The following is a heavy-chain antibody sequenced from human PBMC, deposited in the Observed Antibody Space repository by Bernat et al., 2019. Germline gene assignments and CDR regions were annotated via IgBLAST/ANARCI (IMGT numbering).Heavy chain of an antibody. V-gene: IGHV3-30-3*01. CDR3: AREPSSGYYYCDY. CDR2: ISYDGSNK. J-gene: IGHJ4*02. CDR1: GFTFSSYA. Sequence: QEQLVESGGGVVQPGRSLRLSCAVSGFTFSSYAMHWVRQAPGKGLEWVAVISYDGSNKYYADSVKGRFTISRDNSKNTLYLQMNSLRPEDSALYYCAREPSSGYYYCDYWGQGTLVTVSS. D-gene: IGHD3-22*01.